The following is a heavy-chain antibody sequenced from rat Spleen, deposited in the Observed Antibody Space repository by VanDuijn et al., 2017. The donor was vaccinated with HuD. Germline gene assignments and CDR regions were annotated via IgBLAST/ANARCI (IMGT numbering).Heavy chain of an antibody. Sequence: EVQLVESDGGLVQPGRSLKLSCVASGFTFSDYYMAWVRQAPTGGLEWVATISYDGSRTYYRDSVKGRFTISRDNAKSTLYLQMDSLRSEDTATYYCARPNYPGFNYFDYWGQGVMVTVSS. CDR1: GFTFSDYY. CDR2: ISYDGSRT. D-gene: IGHD1-4*01. J-gene: IGHJ2*01. CDR3: ARPNYPGFNYFDY. V-gene: IGHV5-29*01.